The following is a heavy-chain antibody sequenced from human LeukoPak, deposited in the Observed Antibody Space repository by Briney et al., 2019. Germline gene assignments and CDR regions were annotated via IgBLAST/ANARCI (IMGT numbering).Heavy chain of an antibody. D-gene: IGHD3-10*01. V-gene: IGHV4-30-4*01. Sequence: SQTLSLTCTVSGGSISSGDYYWSWIRQPPGKGLEWIGYIYYSGSTYYNPSLKSRVTISVDTSKNQFSLKLSSVTAADTAVYYCARDLPPYYGSGSYDYYYYGMGVWGKGTTVTVSS. J-gene: IGHJ6*04. CDR2: IYYSGST. CDR1: GGSISSGDYY. CDR3: ARDLPPYYGSGSYDYYYYGMGV.